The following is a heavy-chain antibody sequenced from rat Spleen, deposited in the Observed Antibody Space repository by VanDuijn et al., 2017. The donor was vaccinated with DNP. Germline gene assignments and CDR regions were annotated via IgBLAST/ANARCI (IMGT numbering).Heavy chain of an antibody. CDR2: ISSTGDNT. V-gene: IGHV5-31*01. CDR3: TRERMGITYYFDY. J-gene: IGHJ3*01. Sequence: EVQLVESDGGLVQPGRSLKLSCAASGFIFSNYWMTWIRQAPGKGLEWVASISSTGDNTYYSDSVKGRFSLSRDNAKNTLYLQMNSLRSEDTATYYCTRERMGITYYFDYWGQGTLVTVSS. CDR1: GFIFSNYW. D-gene: IGHD1-9*01.